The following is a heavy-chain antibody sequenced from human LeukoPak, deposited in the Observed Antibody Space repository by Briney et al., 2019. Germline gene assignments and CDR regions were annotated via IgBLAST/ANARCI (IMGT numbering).Heavy chain of an antibody. CDR2: INHSGST. V-gene: IGHV4-34*01. D-gene: IGHD6-13*01. J-gene: IGHJ4*02. CDR3: ARGFSSRGVDYFDY. Sequence: SETLSLTCAVYGGSFSDYYWSWIRQPPGKGLEWIGEINHSGSTNYNPSLKSRVTMSVDTSKNHFSLKLSSVTVADTAVYYCARGFSSRGVDYFDYWGQGTLVTVSS. CDR1: GGSFSDYY.